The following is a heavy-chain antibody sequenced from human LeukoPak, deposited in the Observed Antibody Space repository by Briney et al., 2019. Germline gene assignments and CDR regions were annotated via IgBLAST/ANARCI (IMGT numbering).Heavy chain of an antibody. CDR2: IRYDGSNK. CDR1: GFSNYT. J-gene: IGHJ4*02. Sequence: GGSLRLSCAASGFSNYTMHWVRQAPGKGLEWVAFIRYDGSNKYYADSVKGRFTISRDNSKNTLYLQMNSLRAEDTAVYYCAKDSVPVRGFGGLSDYWGQGTLVTVSS. V-gene: IGHV3-30*02. CDR3: AKDSVPVRGFGGLSDY. D-gene: IGHD3-10*01.